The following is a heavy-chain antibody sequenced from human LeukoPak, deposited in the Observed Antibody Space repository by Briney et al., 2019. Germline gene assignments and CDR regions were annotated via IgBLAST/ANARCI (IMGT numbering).Heavy chain of an antibody. CDR3: ARHHYYGSGAHPYYGMDV. D-gene: IGHD3-10*01. Sequence: GESLKISCKGSGYSVTSYWIGWVRQMPGKGLEWMGIIYPGDSDTRYSPPFQGQVTISADKSISTAYLQWSSLKASDTAMYYCARHHYYGSGAHPYYGMDVWGQGTTVTVSS. V-gene: IGHV5-51*01. CDR1: GYSVTSYW. CDR2: IYPGDSDT. J-gene: IGHJ6*02.